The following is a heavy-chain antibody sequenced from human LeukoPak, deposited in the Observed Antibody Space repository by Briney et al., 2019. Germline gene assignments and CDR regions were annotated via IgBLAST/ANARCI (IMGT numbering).Heavy chain of an antibody. CDR1: GATITSGSSY. V-gene: IGHV4-31*03. CDR2: ISYSGTT. Sequence: SQTLSLTCSVSGATITSGSSYWSWIRQHPGTGLEWIGYISYSGTTYYTPSLKSRMTMSIDTSENQFSLKLSSVTAADTAVYLCARANGRPGYRWFDPWGQGTLVTVSS. J-gene: IGHJ5*02. D-gene: IGHD1-1*01. CDR3: ARANGRPGYRWFDP.